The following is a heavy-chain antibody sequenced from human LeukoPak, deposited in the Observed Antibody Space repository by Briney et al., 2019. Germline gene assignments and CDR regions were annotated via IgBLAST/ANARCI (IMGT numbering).Heavy chain of an antibody. V-gene: IGHV1-46*01. J-gene: IGHJ6*03. D-gene: IGHD3-10*01. CDR2: INPSGGST. CDR3: ARGEGQVHYYYYMDV. CDR1: GYTFTSYY. Sequence: ASVTVSFKASGYTFTSYYMHWVRQAPGQGLEWMGIINPSGGSTSYAQKFQGRVTMTRDMSTSTVYMELSSLRSEDTAVYYCARGEGQVHYYYYMDVWGKGTTVTVSS.